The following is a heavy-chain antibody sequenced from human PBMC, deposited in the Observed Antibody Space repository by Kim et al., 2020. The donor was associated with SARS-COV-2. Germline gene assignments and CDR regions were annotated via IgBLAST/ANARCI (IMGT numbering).Heavy chain of an antibody. J-gene: IGHJ4*02. V-gene: IGHV3-23*01. CDR1: GFTFSSYA. D-gene: IGHD3-22*01. Sequence: GGSLRLSCAASGFTFSSYAMNWVRQAPGKGLEWLSALSGNSVHIFYADSVEGRFTISRDNSKNTLYLQMNALRAEDTALYYCGAYDSSGYFYRGWGQGTL. CDR2: LSGNSVHI. CDR3: GAYDSSGYFYRG.